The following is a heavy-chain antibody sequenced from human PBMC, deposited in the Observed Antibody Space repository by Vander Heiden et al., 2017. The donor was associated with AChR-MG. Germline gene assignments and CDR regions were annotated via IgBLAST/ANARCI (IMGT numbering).Heavy chain of an antibody. D-gene: IGHD4-4*01. Sequence: QATLVQSGSELQKPGASVRVSCKASGYTFNRFAIHWVRQAPGQGLQWMGWINTNTEKATYDQAFTGRFVLSLDTSVSTAYLQISSLKSEDTAVYFCATYSGTYFDYWSLGTLVTVS. CDR2: INTNTEKA. J-gene: IGHJ4*02. V-gene: IGHV7-4-1*02. CDR3: ATYSGTYFDY. CDR1: GYTFNRFA.